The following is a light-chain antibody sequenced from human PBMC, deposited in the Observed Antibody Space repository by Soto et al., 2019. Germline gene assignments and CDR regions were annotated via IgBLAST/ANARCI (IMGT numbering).Light chain of an antibody. CDR3: HQYGSTPRT. V-gene: IGKV3-20*01. CDR2: GAS. CDR1: QSFRCSN. J-gene: IGKJ1*01. Sequence: EIVLTQSPGTLSLSPGERATLPCRASQSFRCSNLAWYQKKPGQAPRLLIYGASSRATGIPDRFIGSGSGTDFTLTISRLESEDFAVYYCHQYGSTPRTFGQGTKVEIK.